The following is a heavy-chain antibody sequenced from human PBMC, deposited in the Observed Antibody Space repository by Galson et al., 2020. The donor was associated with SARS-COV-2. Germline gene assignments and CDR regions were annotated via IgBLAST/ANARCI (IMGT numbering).Heavy chain of an antibody. CDR2: IYAGEKT. V-gene: IGHV3-23*03. CDR1: GFTFSSYA. Sequence: GGSMSLSCAASGFTFSSYAMTWVSQAPGKGLEWLSVIYAGEKTNYAVSIKGSASISRDNSKNTVYLHMDSLRAEDTAVYYCARLQRGVPKFAAFDIWGHGTLVTVSS. J-gene: IGHJ3*02. D-gene: IGHD2-15*01. CDR3: ARLQRGVPKFAAFDI.